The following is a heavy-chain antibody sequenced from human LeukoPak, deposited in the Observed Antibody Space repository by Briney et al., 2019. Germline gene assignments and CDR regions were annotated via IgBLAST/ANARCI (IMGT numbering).Heavy chain of an antibody. CDR1: GFTFDDYG. Sequence: GGSLRLSCAASGFTFDDYGMTWVRQAPGRGLEWVSGINWNGGSTGYADSVKGRFTNSRDNANNSMYLQMNSLRAEDTALYYCARSGGYSLARDWFDPWGQGTLVTVSS. V-gene: IGHV3-20*04. CDR3: ARSGGYSLARDWFDP. D-gene: IGHD2-15*01. J-gene: IGHJ5*02. CDR2: INWNGGST.